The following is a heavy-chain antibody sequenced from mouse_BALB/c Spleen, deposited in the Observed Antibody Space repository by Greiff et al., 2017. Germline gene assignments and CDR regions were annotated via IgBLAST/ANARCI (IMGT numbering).Heavy chain of an antibody. CDR3: ARPPVLRLGAMDY. V-gene: IGHV14-1*02. Sequence: EVLLHQSGAELVRPGALVKLSCKASGFNIKDYYMHWVKQRPEQGLEWIGWIDPENGNTIYDPKFQGKASITADTSSNTAYRQLSSLTSEDTAVYYCARPPVLRLGAMDYWGQGTSVTVSS. CDR1: GFNIKDYY. D-gene: IGHD1-2*01. CDR2: IDPENGNT. J-gene: IGHJ4*01.